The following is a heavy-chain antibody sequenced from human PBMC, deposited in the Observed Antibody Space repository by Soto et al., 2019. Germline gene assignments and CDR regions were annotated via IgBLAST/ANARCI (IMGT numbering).Heavy chain of an antibody. J-gene: IGHJ4*02. Sequence: QVQLVQSGAEVKKPGASVKVSCKASGYTFTSYSISWVRQAPGQELEWMGWISAYNGNTNYAQKLQGRVTMTTDTSTSTAYMELRSLRSDDTAVYYCAAVYYDFWSGYSTYDYWGQGTLVTVSS. CDR2: ISAYNGNT. V-gene: IGHV1-18*01. CDR3: AAVYYDFWSGYSTYDY. CDR1: GYTFTSYS. D-gene: IGHD3-3*01.